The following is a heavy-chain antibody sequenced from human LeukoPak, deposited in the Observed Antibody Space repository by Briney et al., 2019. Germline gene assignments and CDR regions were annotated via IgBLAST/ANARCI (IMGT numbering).Heavy chain of an antibody. D-gene: IGHD3-3*01. CDR3: ARDPTVITSSRITIFGVVKSPHNWFDP. J-gene: IGHJ5*02. CDR1: GYSFTSYC. CDR2: ITPSDGDT. Sequence: ASVKVSSKASGYSFTSYCMHWVRQAPRQGLEWMGMITPSDGDTTYAQKFQGRVTMTRDTSTSTVHMELSRLRSEDTAIYFCARDPTVITSSRITIFGVVKSPHNWFDPWGQGTLVIVSS. V-gene: IGHV1-46*01.